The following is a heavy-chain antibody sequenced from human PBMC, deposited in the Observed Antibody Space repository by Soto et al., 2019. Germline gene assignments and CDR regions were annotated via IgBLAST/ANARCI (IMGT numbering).Heavy chain of an antibody. CDR2: IDPVDSDD. CDR3: ARPDLDPSGHYYTYNWLDS. CDR1: GWIFTKHL. Sequence: PGGFLKSSCQFSGWIFTKHLMALGPKKPGKGLDWIGIIDPVDSDDRYSPSFEGQVTISVDKSNNNAFLRWDKLKTSDTATYFCARPDLDPSGHYYTYNWLDSWGQGTQVTVSS. J-gene: IGHJ5*01. V-gene: IGHV5-51*01. D-gene: IGHD3-22*01.